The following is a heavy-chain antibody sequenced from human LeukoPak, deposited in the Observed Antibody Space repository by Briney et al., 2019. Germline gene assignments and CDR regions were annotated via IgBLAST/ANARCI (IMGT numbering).Heavy chain of an antibody. CDR1: GFTFSSYG. J-gene: IGHJ4*02. Sequence: GRSLRLSCAASGFTFSSYGMYWVRQAPGKGLEWVSAISGSGTSRYYADSAKGRFTISRDNSKNTLFLQMNRLRAEDTALYYCAKDSNIKIGQFEYWGQGTLVTVSS. CDR2: ISGSGTSR. D-gene: IGHD6-13*01. V-gene: IGHV3-23*01. CDR3: AKDSNIKIGQFEY.